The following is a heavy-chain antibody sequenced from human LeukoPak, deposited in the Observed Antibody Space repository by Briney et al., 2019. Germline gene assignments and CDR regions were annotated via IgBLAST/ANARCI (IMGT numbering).Heavy chain of an antibody. CDR3: ARGHHCSGGRCYSWFDP. D-gene: IGHD2-15*01. Sequence: ASVKVSCKASGYTFTSYDINWVRQATGQGLEWMGWMNPNSGNTRYAQKFQGRVTMTRSTSISTAYMELSSLRSEDTPVYHCARGHHCSGGRCYSWFDPWGQGTLVTVSS. CDR1: GYTFTSYD. J-gene: IGHJ5*02. V-gene: IGHV1-8*01. CDR2: MNPNSGNT.